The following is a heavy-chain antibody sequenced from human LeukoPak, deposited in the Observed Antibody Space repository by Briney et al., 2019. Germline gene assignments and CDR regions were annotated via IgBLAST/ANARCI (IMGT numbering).Heavy chain of an antibody. CDR2: IYSSGST. J-gene: IGHJ5*02. V-gene: IGHV4-59*08. Sequence: SETLSLTCTVSGDSISSNYWGWIRQPPGKGLEWLGYIYSSGSTTYNPSLESRLTISIDTSKNHFSLKLSPVTAADTAVYYCAKRAVTTAAYLWFDPWGQGTLVTVSS. CDR3: AKRAVTTAAYLWFDP. CDR1: GDSISSNY. D-gene: IGHD2-2*01.